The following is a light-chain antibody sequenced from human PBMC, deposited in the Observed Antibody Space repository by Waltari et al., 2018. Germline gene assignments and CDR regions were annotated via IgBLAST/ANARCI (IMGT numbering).Light chain of an antibody. J-gene: IGKJ4*01. CDR3: QQYNNWPPLT. CDR1: QSISRH. Sequence: VMTQSPATLFVSPGEGATLSCRASQSISRHVAWYHQKSGQAPRLLIVDASARAPGIPARFSGSGSGTEFTLTISSLQSEDVGVYYCQQYNNWPPLTFGGGTKVEIK. CDR2: DAS. V-gene: IGKV3D-15*01.